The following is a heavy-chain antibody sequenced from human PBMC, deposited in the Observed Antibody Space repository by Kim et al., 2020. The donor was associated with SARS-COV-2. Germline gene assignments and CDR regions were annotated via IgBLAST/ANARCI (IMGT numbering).Heavy chain of an antibody. CDR1: GFTFSSYA. CDR2: ISGSGGST. Sequence: GGSLRLSCAASGFTFSSYAMSWVRQAPGKGLEWVSAISGSGGSTYYADSVKGRFTISRDNSKNTLYLQMNSLRAEDTAVYYCTHSSGWYVGWCADYWGLGTLVTVSS. V-gene: IGHV3-23*01. J-gene: IGHJ4*02. D-gene: IGHD6-19*01. CDR3: THSSGWYVGWCADY.